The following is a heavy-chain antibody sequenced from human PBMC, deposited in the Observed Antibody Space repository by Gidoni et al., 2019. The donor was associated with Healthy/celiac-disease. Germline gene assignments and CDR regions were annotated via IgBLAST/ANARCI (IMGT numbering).Heavy chain of an antibody. J-gene: IGHJ1*01. CDR2: ISYDGSNK. D-gene: IGHD3-22*01. CDR1: GFTFRSYA. CDR3: ARDSLPSSGYFFLSTEYFQH. V-gene: IGHV3-30*04. Sequence: QVQLVESGGGVVQPGRSLRLSCAASGFTFRSYAMHWVRQAPGKGLEWVAVISYDGSNKYYADSVKGRFTISRDNSKNTLYLQMNSLRAEDTAVYYCARDSLPSSGYFFLSTEYFQHWGQGTLVTVSS.